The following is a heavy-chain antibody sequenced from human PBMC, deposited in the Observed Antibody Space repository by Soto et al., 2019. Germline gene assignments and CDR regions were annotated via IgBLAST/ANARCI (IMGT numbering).Heavy chain of an antibody. V-gene: IGHV4-34*01. CDR2: ITRSRGT. Sequence: SETLSLTCGIYGGSFSAYYWSWIRQSPGKGLVWIGEITRSRGTNYNPSLMNRVTISIDTSKNQFSLRLTSLTAADTAVYYCARVLMLRGAIFPEGYSYHMDLWGKGTTVTVSS. CDR3: ARVLMLRGAIFPEGYSYHMDL. CDR1: GGSFSAYY. D-gene: IGHD3-10*01. J-gene: IGHJ6*03.